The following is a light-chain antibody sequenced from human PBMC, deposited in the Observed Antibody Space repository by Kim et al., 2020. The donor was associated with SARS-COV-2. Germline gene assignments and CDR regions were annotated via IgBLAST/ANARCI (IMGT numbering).Light chain of an antibody. CDR3: SSYTSSSTLVV. CDR1: NSDVGGYNY. J-gene: IGLJ2*01. Sequence: SITISCTGTNSDVGGYNYVSWYQQHPGKAPKLMIYDVSNRPSGVSNRFSGSKSGNTASLTISGLQAEDEADYYCSSYTSSSTLVVFGGGTQLTVL. CDR2: DVS. V-gene: IGLV2-14*03.